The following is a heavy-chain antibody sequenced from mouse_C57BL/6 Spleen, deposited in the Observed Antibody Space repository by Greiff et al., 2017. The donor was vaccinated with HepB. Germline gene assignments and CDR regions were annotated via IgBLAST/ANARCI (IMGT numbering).Heavy chain of an antibody. D-gene: IGHD4-1*01. Sequence: EVQGVESGGGLVKPGGSLKLSCAASGFTFSSYTMSWVRQTPEKRLEWVATISGGGGNTYYPDSVKGRFTISRDNAKNTLYLQMSSLRSEDTALYYCARQANWDVKAMDYWGQGTSVTVSS. V-gene: IGHV5-9*01. J-gene: IGHJ4*01. CDR2: ISGGGGNT. CDR1: GFTFSSYT. CDR3: ARQANWDVKAMDY.